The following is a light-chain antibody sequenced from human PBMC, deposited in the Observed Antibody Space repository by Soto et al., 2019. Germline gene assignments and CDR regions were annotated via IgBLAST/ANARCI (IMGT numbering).Light chain of an antibody. CDR3: EAWDTNLRARL. CDR1: SSNIGNRD. V-gene: IGLV1-51*01. J-gene: IGLJ2*01. Sequence: QAVVTQPPSVSAAPGQRVTISCSGSSSNIGNRDVSWYQHLPGTAPKLLIYDNNKRPSGIPDRFSGSKSGTSATLGITGLQTGDEADYYCEAWDTNLRARLFGGGTKVTVL. CDR2: DNN.